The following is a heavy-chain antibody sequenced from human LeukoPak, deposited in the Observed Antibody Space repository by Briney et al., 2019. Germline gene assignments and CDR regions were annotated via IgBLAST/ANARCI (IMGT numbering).Heavy chain of an antibody. V-gene: IGHV3-21*01. J-gene: IGHJ4*02. CDR3: ARDLRPAGYSSG. CDR2: ISSSSSYI. Sequence: PGGSLRLSCAASGFTFSSYSINWVRQAPGKGLEWVSSISSSSSYIYYADSVKGRFTISRDNAKNSLYLQMNSLRAEDTAVYYCARDLRPAGYSSGWGQGTLVSVSS. D-gene: IGHD6-19*01. CDR1: GFTFSSYS.